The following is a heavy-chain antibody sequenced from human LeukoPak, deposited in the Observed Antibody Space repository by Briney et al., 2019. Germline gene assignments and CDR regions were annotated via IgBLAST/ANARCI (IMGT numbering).Heavy chain of an antibody. Sequence: GGSLRLSCAASGFTFSSYEMIWVRQAPGKGLEGVSYISSSGSTIYYADSVKGRFTISRDNAKNSLYLQMNSLRAEDTAVYYWAELGITMIGGVWGKGTTVTISS. V-gene: IGHV3-48*03. J-gene: IGHJ6*04. CDR1: GFTFSSYE. CDR2: ISSSGSTI. CDR3: AELGITMIGGV. D-gene: IGHD3-10*02.